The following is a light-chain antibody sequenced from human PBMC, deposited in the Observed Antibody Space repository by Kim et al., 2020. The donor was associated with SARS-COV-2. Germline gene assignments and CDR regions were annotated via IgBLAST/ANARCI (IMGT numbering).Light chain of an antibody. CDR2: GAS. J-gene: IGKJ4*01. V-gene: IGKV3-15*01. CDR3: QQYNNWTLT. CDR1: QSANSN. Sequence: EIVMTQSPATLSVSPGERATLSCRASQSANSNLAWYQQKPGQAPRLLIYGASSRATGIPARFSGSGSGTEFTLTISSLQSEDFAVYYCQQYNNWTLTFGGGTKVEIK.